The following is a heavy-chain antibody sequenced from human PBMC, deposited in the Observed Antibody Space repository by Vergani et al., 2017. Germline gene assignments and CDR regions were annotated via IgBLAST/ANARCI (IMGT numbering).Heavy chain of an antibody. CDR1: GGSFSGYY. CDR3: ARGRYCSSTSCYKDAFDI. J-gene: IGHJ3*02. CDR2: INHSGST. V-gene: IGHV4-34*01. Sequence: QVQLQQWGAGLLTPSETLSLTCAVYGGSFSGYYWSWIRQPPGKGLEWIGEINHSGSTNYNPSLKSRVTISVDTSKNQFSLKLSSVTAADTAVYYCARGRYCSSTSCYKDAFDIWGQGTMVTVSS. D-gene: IGHD2-2*02.